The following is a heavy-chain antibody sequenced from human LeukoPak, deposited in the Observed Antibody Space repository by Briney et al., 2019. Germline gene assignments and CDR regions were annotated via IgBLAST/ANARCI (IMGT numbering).Heavy chain of an antibody. CDR1: GFTFSSYA. V-gene: IGHV3-30-3*01. CDR2: ISYDGSNK. J-gene: IGHJ4*02. Sequence: GRSLRPSCAASGFTFSSYAMHWVRQAPGKGLEWVAVISYDGSNKYYADSVKGRFTISRDNSKNTLYLQMNSLRAEDTAVYYCARESRITMIVVVIGYWGQGTLVTVSS. CDR3: ARESRITMIVVVIGY. D-gene: IGHD3-22*01.